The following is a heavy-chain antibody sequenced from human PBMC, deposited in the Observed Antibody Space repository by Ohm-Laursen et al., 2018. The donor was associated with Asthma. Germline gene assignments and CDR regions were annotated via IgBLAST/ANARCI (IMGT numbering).Heavy chain of an antibody. CDR1: GFTFSSYS. V-gene: IGHV3-48*04. CDR2: ISSSGSTI. D-gene: IGHD1-26*01. J-gene: IGHJ4*02. Sequence: GSLRLSCAVSGFTFSSYSMNWVRQAPGKGLEWVSYISSSGSTIYYADSVKGRFTISRDNAKNSLYLQMNSLRAEDTAVYYCARASGGYYIDYWGQGTLVTVSS. CDR3: ARASGGYYIDY.